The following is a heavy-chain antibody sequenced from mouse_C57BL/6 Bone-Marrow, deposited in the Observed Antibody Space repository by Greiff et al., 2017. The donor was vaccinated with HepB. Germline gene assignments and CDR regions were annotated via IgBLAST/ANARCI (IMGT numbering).Heavy chain of an antibody. CDR3: AKPITTVVATRYYYAMDY. Sequence: VQLVESGPGLVAPSQRLSITCTVSGFSLTSYGVSWVRQPPGKGLEWLGVIWGDGSTNYHSALISRLSISKDNSKSQVFLKLNSLQTDDTATYYCAKPITTVVATRYYYAMDYWGQGTSVTVSS. V-gene: IGHV2-3*01. CDR2: IWGDGST. CDR1: GFSLTSYG. J-gene: IGHJ4*01. D-gene: IGHD1-1*01.